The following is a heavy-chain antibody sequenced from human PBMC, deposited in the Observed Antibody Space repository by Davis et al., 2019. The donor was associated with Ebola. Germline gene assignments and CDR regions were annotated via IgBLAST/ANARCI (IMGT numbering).Heavy chain of an antibody. Sequence: GGSLRLSCATSGFNFYSYSMTWVRQAPGKGLEWVATIKRDGSEEHYVDSVKGRFTISSDNARKSLFLEMNSLRADDTAVYYCARDPRYSDGLYVPGFLDYWGQGTLVAVSS. CDR3: ARDPRYSDGLYVPGFLDY. CDR2: IKRDGSEE. CDR1: GFNFYSYS. D-gene: IGHD6-19*01. J-gene: IGHJ4*02. V-gene: IGHV3-7*03.